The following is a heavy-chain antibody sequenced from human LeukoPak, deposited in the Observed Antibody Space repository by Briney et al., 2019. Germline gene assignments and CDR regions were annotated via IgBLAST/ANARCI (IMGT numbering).Heavy chain of an antibody. J-gene: IGHJ4*02. D-gene: IGHD3-10*01. CDR2: IYYSGST. CDR3: ARGPYYYGSGSSPFDY. V-gene: IGHV4-59*08. Sequence: SETLSLTCTVSGGSISSYYWSWIRQPPGKGLEWIGYIYYSGSTNYNPSLKSRVTISVDTSKNQFSLKLSSVTAADTAVYYCARGPYYYGSGSSPFDYWGQGTLVTVSS. CDR1: GGSISSYY.